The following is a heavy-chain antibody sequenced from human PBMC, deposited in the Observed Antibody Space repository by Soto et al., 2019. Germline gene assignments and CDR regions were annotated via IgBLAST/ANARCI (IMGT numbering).Heavy chain of an antibody. CDR1: GFTFSSSA. Sequence: EVQLLESGGGLVQPGGSLRLSCAASGFTFSSSAMSWVRQAPGKGLEWVSAISGSGGITYYADSVKGRFTISRDISKNTLYLQMNSLRPEHTAVYYCAKLARYWGKGTRVTVSS. CDR2: ISGSGGIT. CDR3: AKLARY. J-gene: IGHJ4*02. V-gene: IGHV3-23*01.